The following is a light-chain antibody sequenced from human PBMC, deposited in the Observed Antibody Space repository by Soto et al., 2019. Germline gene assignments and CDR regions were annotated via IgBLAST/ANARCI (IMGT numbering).Light chain of an antibody. CDR3: QQRSNWPST. J-gene: IGKJ4*01. Sequence: EIVLTQSPVTLSLSPGERATLSCRASQSVFSYLAWYQQKPGQAPRLLIYDEFKRATGIPARFSGSGSGTDFTLTISSLEPEDFAVYYCQQRSNWPSTFGGGTKVEIK. V-gene: IGKV3-11*01. CDR1: QSVFSY. CDR2: DEF.